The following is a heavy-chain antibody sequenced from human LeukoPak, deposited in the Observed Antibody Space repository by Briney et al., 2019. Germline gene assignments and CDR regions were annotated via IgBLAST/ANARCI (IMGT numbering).Heavy chain of an antibody. Sequence: SETLSLTCAVSGGSISSGGYYWSWIRQPPGKGLEWIGYIYHSGSTYYNPSLKSRVTISVDRSKNQFSLKLSSVTAADTAVYYCARQELAFDYWGQGTLVTVSS. CDR3: ARQELAFDY. J-gene: IGHJ4*02. CDR2: IYHSGST. D-gene: IGHD1-7*01. V-gene: IGHV4-30-2*01. CDR1: GGSISSGGYY.